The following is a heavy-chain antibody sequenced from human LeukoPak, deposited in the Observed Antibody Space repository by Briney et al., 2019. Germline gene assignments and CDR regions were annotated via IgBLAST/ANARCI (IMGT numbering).Heavy chain of an antibody. Sequence: SLRLSCSASGFTFADFTMSWFRQSPGQGPEWVGFIRSKVYGGAPEHAASVAARFTISRDDSTSIAYLQMNSLQAEDTAVYYCARGSGRYVMVDWWGQGTLVTVSS. D-gene: IGHD6-19*01. CDR1: GFTFADFT. CDR2: IRSKVYGGAP. V-gene: IGHV3-49*03. J-gene: IGHJ4*02. CDR3: ARGSGRYVMVDW.